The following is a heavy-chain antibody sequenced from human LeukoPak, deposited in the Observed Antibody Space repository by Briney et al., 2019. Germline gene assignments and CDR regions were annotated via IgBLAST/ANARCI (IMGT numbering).Heavy chain of an antibody. CDR3: ARRYYDTSGYPFDF. CDR2: ISSSSSYT. D-gene: IGHD3-9*01. J-gene: IGHJ4*02. V-gene: IGHV3-21*06. Sequence: GGSLRLSCAASGFTFSSYSMNWVRQAPGKGLEWVSSISSSSSYTFYADSVKGRFTISRDNAKTSLYLQMSSLRAEDTAVYYCARRYYDTSGYPFDFWGPGTLVTVSS. CDR1: GFTFSSYS.